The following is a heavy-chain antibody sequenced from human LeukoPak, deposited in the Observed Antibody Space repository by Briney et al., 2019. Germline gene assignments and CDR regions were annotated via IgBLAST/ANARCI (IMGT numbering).Heavy chain of an antibody. CDR3: ARRQWPYYFDY. D-gene: IGHD6-19*01. CDR2: IYYSGST. CDR1: GGSISSSSYY. Sequence: PSETLSLTCTVSGGSISSSSYYWGWIRQPPGKGLEWSGSIYYSGSTYYNPSLKSRVTISVDTSKNQFSLKLSSVTAADTAVYYCARRQWPYYFDYWGQGTLVTVSS. V-gene: IGHV4-39*01. J-gene: IGHJ4*02.